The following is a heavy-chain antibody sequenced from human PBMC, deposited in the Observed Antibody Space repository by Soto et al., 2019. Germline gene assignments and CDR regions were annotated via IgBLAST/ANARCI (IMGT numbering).Heavy chain of an antibody. V-gene: IGHV4-39*01. Sequence: QLQLQESGPGLVKPSETLSLTCTVSGGSISSSSYYWGWIRQPPGKGLEWIGSIYYSGSTYYNPSLKSRVTISVDTSKNQFSLKLSSVTAADTAVYYCARRPRLTIFGVVNDYWGQGTLVTVSS. CDR1: GGSISSSSYY. J-gene: IGHJ4*02. CDR2: IYYSGST. CDR3: ARRPRLTIFGVVNDY. D-gene: IGHD3-3*01.